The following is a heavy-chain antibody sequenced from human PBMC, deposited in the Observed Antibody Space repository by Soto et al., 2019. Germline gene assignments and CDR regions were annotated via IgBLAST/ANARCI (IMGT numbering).Heavy chain of an antibody. CDR1: GFTFSSYA. D-gene: IGHD6-19*01. CDR3: AKDIEVGAGTGLAPVDY. Sequence: GGSLRLSCAASGFTFSSYAMSWVRQAPGKGLEWVSAISGSGGSTYYADSVKGRFTISRDNSKNTLYLQMNSLRAEDTAVYYCAKDIEVGAGTGLAPVDYWGQGTLVTVSS. CDR2: ISGSGGST. J-gene: IGHJ4*02. V-gene: IGHV3-23*01.